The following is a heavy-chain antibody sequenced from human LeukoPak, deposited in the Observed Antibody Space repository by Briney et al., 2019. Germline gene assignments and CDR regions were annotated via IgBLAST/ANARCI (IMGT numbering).Heavy chain of an antibody. V-gene: IGHV3-21*01. CDR1: GFTFSSYS. J-gene: IGHJ4*02. CDR3: ARGDHDYGDYTLRYFDY. Sequence: PGGSLRLSCAASGFTFSSYSMNWVRQAPGKGLEWVSSISSSSSYIYYADSVKGRFTISRDNAKNSLYLQMNSLRAEDTAVYYCARGDHDYGDYTLRYFDYWGQGTLVTVSS. CDR2: ISSSSSYI. D-gene: IGHD4-17*01.